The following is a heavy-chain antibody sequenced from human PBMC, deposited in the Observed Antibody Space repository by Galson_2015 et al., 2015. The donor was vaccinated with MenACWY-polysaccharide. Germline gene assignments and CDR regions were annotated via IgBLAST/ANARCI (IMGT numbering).Heavy chain of an antibody. Sequence: SLRLSCEASGFTFSAYTMSWIRQAPGKGLEWVTVISIDGRNTYYADPVKGRFTISRDNSKNTLFLQMNGLTAEDTAVYYCVKAHETSGWNRGPGYWGQGTLVTVSS. CDR3: VKAHETSGWNRGPGY. D-gene: IGHD6-19*01. J-gene: IGHJ4*02. CDR1: GFTFSAYT. CDR2: ISIDGRNT. V-gene: IGHV3-23*01.